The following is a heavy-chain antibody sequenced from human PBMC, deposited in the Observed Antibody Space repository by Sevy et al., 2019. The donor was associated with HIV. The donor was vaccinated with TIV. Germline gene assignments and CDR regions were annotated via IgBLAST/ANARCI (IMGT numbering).Heavy chain of an antibody. CDR2: ISYDGSNK. CDR3: AKDHGDYEDYFDY. Sequence: GGSLRLSCAASGLTFSSYGMHWVRQAPGKGLEWVAVISYDGSNKYYADSVKGRFTISRDNSKNTLYLQMNSLRAEDTAVYYCAKDHGDYEDYFDYWGQGTLVTVSS. V-gene: IGHV3-30*18. J-gene: IGHJ4*02. D-gene: IGHD4-17*01. CDR1: GLTFSSYG.